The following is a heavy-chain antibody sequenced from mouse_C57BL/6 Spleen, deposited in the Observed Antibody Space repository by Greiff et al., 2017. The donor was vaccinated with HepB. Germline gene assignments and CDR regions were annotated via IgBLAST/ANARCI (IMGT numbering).Heavy chain of an antibody. D-gene: IGHD3-2*02. CDR2: INPNNGGT. J-gene: IGHJ3*01. CDR1: GYTFTDYY. CDR3: ARGAQATFAWFAY. V-gene: IGHV1-26*01. Sequence: VQLQQSGPELVKPGASVKISCKASGYTFTDYYMNWVKQSHGKSLEWIGDINPNNGGTSYNQKFKGKATLTVDKSSSTAYMELRSLTSEDSAVYYCARGAQATFAWFAYWGQGTLVTVSA.